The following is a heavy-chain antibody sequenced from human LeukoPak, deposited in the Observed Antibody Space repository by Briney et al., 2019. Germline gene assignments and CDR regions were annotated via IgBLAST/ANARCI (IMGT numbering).Heavy chain of an antibody. D-gene: IGHD5-18*01. J-gene: IGHJ4*02. CDR1: GFAFNTFW. CDR2: INHDGSEK. Sequence: GGSLRLPCADSGFAFNTFWVSWVRQAPGKGLEWVGQINHDGSEKNYVETVKGRFTISRDNAKNSLHLQMSSLRVDDTAVYYCARAGYTYGTFYYWGRGALATVSS. CDR3: ARAGYTYGTFYY. V-gene: IGHV3-7*01.